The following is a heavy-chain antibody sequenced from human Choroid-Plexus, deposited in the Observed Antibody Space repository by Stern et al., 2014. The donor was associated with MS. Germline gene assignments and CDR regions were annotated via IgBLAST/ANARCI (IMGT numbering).Heavy chain of an antibody. D-gene: IGHD2/OR15-2a*01. CDR1: GFTFGSCA. CDR2: VSYDGSNK. V-gene: IGHV3-30*18. CDR3: AKDRQYLTYFFDH. Sequence: VQLVESGGGVVQPGRPLRLSCVASGFTFGSCALHWVRQAPGKGLAWAAGVSYDGSNKYYAGSVKGRFTISRDNSQNTLYMQMSSLRPEDTAVYYCAKDRQYLTYFFDHWGQGSLVTVSS. J-gene: IGHJ5*02.